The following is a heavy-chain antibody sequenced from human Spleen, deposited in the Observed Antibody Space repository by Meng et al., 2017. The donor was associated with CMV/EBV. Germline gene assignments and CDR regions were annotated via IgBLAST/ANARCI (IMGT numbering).Heavy chain of an antibody. J-gene: IGHJ5*02. D-gene: IGHD3-22*01. CDR2: ISGYNGKT. Sequence: SGYTFTSYGIRWVRQAPGQGLEWMGWISGYNGKTNYAQKFQGRVTMTTDTSTSTAYMELRSLRSDDTAVYYCARDLITMTPNWFDPWGQGTLVTVSS. CDR1: GYTFTSYG. CDR3: ARDLITMTPNWFDP. V-gene: IGHV1-18*01.